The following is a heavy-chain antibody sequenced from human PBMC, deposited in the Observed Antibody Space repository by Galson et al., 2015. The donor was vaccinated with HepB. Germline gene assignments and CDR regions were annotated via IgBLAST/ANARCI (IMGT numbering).Heavy chain of an antibody. D-gene: IGHD6-19*01. V-gene: IGHV3-23*01. CDR1: GFTFSNHA. CDR2: VSGSGDYT. Sequence: SLRLSCAGSGFTFSNHAMSWVRQAPGKGLEWVSGVSGSGDYTHYADSVKGRFTISRDKSKNTLYLQMNSLRVEDTAVYYCAKEEESGWYDYWGQGTLVTVSS. CDR3: AKEEESGWYDY. J-gene: IGHJ4*02.